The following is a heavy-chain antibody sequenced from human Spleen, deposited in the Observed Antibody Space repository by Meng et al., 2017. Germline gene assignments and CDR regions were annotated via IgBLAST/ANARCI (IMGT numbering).Heavy chain of an antibody. CDR2: INHSGST. Sequence: SETLSLTCAVYGGSFSDYYWNWIRQPPGKGLEWIGEINHSGSTNYNPSLKSRVTISVDTSKNQFSLKLSSVTAADTAVYYCARAAGDYWGQGTRVTVSS. CDR1: GGSFSDYY. J-gene: IGHJ4*02. CDR3: ARAAGDY. V-gene: IGHV4-34*01.